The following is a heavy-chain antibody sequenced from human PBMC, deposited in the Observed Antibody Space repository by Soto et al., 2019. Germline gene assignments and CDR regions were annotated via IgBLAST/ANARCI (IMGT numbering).Heavy chain of an antibody. CDR2: ITNNPRNYAT. J-gene: IGHJ4*01. V-gene: IGHV3-72*01. D-gene: IGHD5-12*01. CDR1: GFTFNNYY. Sequence: GGSLRLSCVASGFTFNNYYMDWVRQAPGKGLEFIGRITNNPRNYATGYAASVNGRFAISRDDSQNSLFLQMNSLKTEDTAVYYCTRDWATALDYWGQGTLVTVSS. CDR3: TRDWATALDY.